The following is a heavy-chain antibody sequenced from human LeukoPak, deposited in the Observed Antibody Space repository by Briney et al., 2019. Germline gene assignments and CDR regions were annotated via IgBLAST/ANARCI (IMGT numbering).Heavy chain of an antibody. Sequence: GGSLRLSCAASGFTFSNYAINWVRQAPGKGLEWVSAISGSGGSTYYADSVKGRFTISRDNSKNTLYLQMNSLRAEDTAVYYCAKHYYGSGSYLDYWGQGTLVTVSS. CDR1: GFTFSNYA. V-gene: IGHV3-23*01. D-gene: IGHD3-10*01. CDR3: AKHYYGSGSYLDY. J-gene: IGHJ4*02. CDR2: ISGSGGST.